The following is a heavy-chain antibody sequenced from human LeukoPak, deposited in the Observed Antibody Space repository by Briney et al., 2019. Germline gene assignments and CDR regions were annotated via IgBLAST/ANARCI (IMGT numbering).Heavy chain of an antibody. V-gene: IGHV3-23*01. CDR3: VKGGGWLYYFDY. CDR1: GFTFTIFT. CDR2: ISGSDGST. D-gene: IGHD6-19*01. J-gene: IGHJ4*01. Sequence: GGSLRLSCAASGFTFTIFTMNWVRQAPGRGLEWVSGISGSDGSTYYAGSVKGRFTISRDDSKNTLYLQMNSLRGEDTAVYYCVKGGGWLYYFDYWGHGTLVTVSS.